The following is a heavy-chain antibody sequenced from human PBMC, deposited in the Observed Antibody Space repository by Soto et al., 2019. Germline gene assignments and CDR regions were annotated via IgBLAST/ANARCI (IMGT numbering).Heavy chain of an antibody. V-gene: IGHV3-33*01. J-gene: IGHJ4*02. Sequence: SLRLSCAASGFTFSSHAMQWVRQAPGKGLEWVAVIWYDGSKKYYADSVKGRFTVARDDSKNTLSLQMNSLRVEDTAVYYCARDPGYSGFDFDYWGQGTLVTVSS. D-gene: IGHD5-12*01. CDR2: IWYDGSKK. CDR3: ARDPGYSGFDFDY. CDR1: GFTFSSHA.